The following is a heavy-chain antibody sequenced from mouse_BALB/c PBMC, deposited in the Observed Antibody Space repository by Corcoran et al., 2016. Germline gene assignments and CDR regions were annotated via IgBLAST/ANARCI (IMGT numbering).Heavy chain of an antibody. CDR1: GYTFTSYV. D-gene: IGHD2-2*01. J-gene: IGHJ2*01. CDR3: ASRGNDAGY. Sequence: EVQLQQSGPELVKPEASVKMSCNASGYTFTSYVMHWVKQKPGQGLEWIGYINPYNDGTKYNEKFKGKATLTSDKSSSTAYMELSSLTSEDSAGYYCASRGNDAGYWGQGTTLTVSS. V-gene: IGHV1S136*01. CDR2: INPYNDGT.